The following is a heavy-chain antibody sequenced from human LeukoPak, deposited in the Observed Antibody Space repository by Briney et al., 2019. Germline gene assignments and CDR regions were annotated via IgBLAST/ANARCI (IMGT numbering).Heavy chain of an antibody. Sequence: QPGGSLRLSCAASGFTVSSSYMSWVRQAPGKGLEWVSVIYSGGSTYYADSVKGRFTISRDNSRNTLYLQMYSLRAEGTALYYCASGYCSGGSCYSVYFQYWGQGTLVTVSS. CDR2: IYSGGST. CDR3: ASGYCSGGSCYSVYFQY. J-gene: IGHJ1*01. V-gene: IGHV3-53*01. D-gene: IGHD2-15*01. CDR1: GFTVSSSY.